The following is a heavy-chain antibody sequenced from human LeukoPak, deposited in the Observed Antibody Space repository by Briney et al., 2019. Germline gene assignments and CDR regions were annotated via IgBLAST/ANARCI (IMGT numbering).Heavy chain of an antibody. D-gene: IGHD1-1*01. CDR2: IWYDGSNE. J-gene: IGHJ4*02. CDR3: ARGSQSTWGFFAY. Sequence: GGSLRLSCAASGFTFSNYGMHLVRQAPGKGLQWVAVIWYDGSNEYYTGSVKGRFTISRDNAHNTLYLQMNSLRAEDTAVYYCARGSQSTWGFFAYWGQGTRVTVSS. V-gene: IGHV3-33*01. CDR1: GFTFSNYG.